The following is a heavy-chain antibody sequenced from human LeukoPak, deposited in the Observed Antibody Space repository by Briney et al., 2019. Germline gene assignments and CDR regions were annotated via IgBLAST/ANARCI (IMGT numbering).Heavy chain of an antibody. V-gene: IGHV3-23*01. CDR1: GFTFSAYA. D-gene: IGHD3-22*01. Sequence: GGSLRLSCTASGFTFSAYAMMWVRQAPGKGPEWVSAIRGGGTSESYADSVKGRFTISRDNSKNTLYLQMNSLRAEDTAVYYCARELDYYDSSGPPFDYWGQGTLVTVSS. CDR2: IRGGGTSE. CDR3: ARELDYYDSSGPPFDY. J-gene: IGHJ4*02.